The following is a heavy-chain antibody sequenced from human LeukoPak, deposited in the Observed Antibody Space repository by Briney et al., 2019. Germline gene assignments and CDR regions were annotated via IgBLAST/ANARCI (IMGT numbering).Heavy chain of an antibody. CDR1: GFTFSSYN. D-gene: IGHD3-16*02. J-gene: IGHJ4*02. V-gene: IGHV3-21*01. Sequence: GGSLRLSCAASGFTFSSYNMKWVRQAPGKGLEWVSSISTSSSYIYYADSVKGRFTISRDNAKNSLYLQMNSLRAEDTAVYYCARDAPRNSGSSLIYWGQGTLVTVSS. CDR3: ARDAPRNSGSSLIY. CDR2: ISTSSSYI.